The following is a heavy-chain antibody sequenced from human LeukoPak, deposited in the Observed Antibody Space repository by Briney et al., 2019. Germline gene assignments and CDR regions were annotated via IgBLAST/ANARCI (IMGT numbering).Heavy chain of an antibody. CDR3: ARKGYCSSTSCSNYYYYGMDV. CDR1: GFTFSSYW. CDR2: MKQDGSEK. J-gene: IGHJ6*04. D-gene: IGHD2-2*01. Sequence: GGSLRLSCAASGFTFSSYWMSWVRQAPGKGLEWVANMKQDGSEKYYVDSVKGRFTISRDNAKNSLYLQMNSLRAEDTAVYYCARKGYCSSTSCSNYYYYGMDVWGKGTTVTVSS. V-gene: IGHV3-7*03.